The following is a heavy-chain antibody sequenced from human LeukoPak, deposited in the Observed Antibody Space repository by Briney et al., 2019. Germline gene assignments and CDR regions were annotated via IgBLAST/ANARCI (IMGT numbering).Heavy chain of an antibody. Sequence: GGSLRLSCAASGFTFSSYSMNWVRQAPGKGLEWVSSISSSSSYIYYADSVKGRFTISRDNAKNSLYLQMNSLRAEDTAVYYCARDLNREGMGIWGQGTMVTVSS. CDR1: GFTFSSYS. V-gene: IGHV3-21*01. CDR3: ARDLNREGMGI. CDR2: ISSSSSYI. D-gene: IGHD3-10*01. J-gene: IGHJ3*02.